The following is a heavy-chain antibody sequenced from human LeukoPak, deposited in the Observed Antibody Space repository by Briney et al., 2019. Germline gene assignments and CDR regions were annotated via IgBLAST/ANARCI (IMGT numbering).Heavy chain of an antibody. CDR3: AGFNYYYGMDV. D-gene: IGHD3-10*01. CDR2: INHSGST. J-gene: IGHJ6*02. V-gene: IGHV4-34*01. CDR1: GGSFSGYY. Sequence: SETLSLTCAVYGGSFSGYYWSWIRQPPGKGLEWIGEINHSGSTYYNPSLKSRVTISVDTSKNQFSLKLSSVTAADTAVYYCAGFNYYYGMDVWGQGTTVTVSS.